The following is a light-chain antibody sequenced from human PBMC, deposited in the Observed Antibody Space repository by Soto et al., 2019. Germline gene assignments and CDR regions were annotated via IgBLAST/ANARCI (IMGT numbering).Light chain of an antibody. CDR2: AAS. J-gene: IGKJ4*01. CDR1: QSISSS. V-gene: IGKV1-39*01. CDR3: QQSYRTPPLT. Sequence: DVQMTQSPSSLSASVGDRVTITCRASQSISSSLNWYQQKPGKAPKLLIYAASSLQSGVPSRFSGSGSGTDFTLTISSLQPEDFATYYCQQSYRTPPLTFDGGNKVEIK.